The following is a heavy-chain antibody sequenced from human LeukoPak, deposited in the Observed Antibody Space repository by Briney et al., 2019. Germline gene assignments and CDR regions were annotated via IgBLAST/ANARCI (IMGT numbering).Heavy chain of an antibody. CDR1: GGSISNTNW. CDR2: IWHSGYT. V-gene: IGHV4-4*02. D-gene: IGHD1-20*01. J-gene: IGHJ4*01. Sequence: ASETLSLTCAVSGGSISNTNWWSWVRQSPGTGLEWIGEIWHSGYTNYNSSLKSRVTISVDTSKNQFSLRLTSVTAADTAIYYCASRYNWNHFDYWGHGTLVTVSS. CDR3: ASRYNWNHFDY.